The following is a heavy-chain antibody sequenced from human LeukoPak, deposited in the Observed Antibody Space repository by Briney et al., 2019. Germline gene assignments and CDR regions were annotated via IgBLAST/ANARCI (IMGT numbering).Heavy chain of an antibody. V-gene: IGHV4-30-4*08. CDR1: GGPISSGDYY. D-gene: IGHD2/OR15-2a*01. CDR3: AGAVLRSFHYYMDV. Sequence: SETLSLTCTVSGGPISSGDYYWGWIRQPRGKGLEWSVYIYYSGSTYNNPSQKSRVTISIKTAKNKFSLKLSSVTAADTAVYFCAGAVLRSFHYYMDVWGKGTTVTVSS. CDR2: IYYSGST. J-gene: IGHJ6*03.